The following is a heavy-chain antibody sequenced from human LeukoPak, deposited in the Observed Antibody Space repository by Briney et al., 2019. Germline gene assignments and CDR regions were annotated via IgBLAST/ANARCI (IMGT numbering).Heavy chain of an antibody. J-gene: IGHJ6*02. Sequence: GASVKVSCKVSGYTLTELSMHWVRQAPGQGLEWMGRFDPEDGETIYAQKFQGRVTMTEDTSTDTAYMELSSLRSEDTAVYYCATRPRSGYSPYYYYYGMDVWGQGTTVTVSS. D-gene: IGHD3-3*01. CDR1: GYTLTELS. CDR2: FDPEDGET. CDR3: ATRPRSGYSPYYYYYGMDV. V-gene: IGHV1-24*01.